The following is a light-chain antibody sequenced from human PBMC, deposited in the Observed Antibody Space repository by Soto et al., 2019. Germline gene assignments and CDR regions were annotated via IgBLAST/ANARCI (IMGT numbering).Light chain of an antibody. Sequence: EILMTQSPATLSVSPGERATLSCRASQSVSSNLAWYQQKPGQAPRLLIYGASSRPTGIPARFSGSGSGTDFTLTISRLEPEDFAVYYCQQYDSSPWTFGQGTKVDIK. V-gene: IGKV3-20*01. CDR3: QQYDSSPWT. CDR1: QSVSSN. J-gene: IGKJ1*01. CDR2: GAS.